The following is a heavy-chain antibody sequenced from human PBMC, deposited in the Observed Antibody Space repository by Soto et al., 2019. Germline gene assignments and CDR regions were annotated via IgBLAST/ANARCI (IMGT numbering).Heavy chain of an antibody. CDR1: GGAINSTVYY. Sequence: SETLSLTCTVSGGAINSTVYYWGWIRQPPGKGLEWIGSSNYGGPTYYSPSLQSRVTMSLDTAKNHFSLNLRSVTAADTAVYYCARHGAYSTSVYYYYGMDVWGQGTTVTVSS. CDR3: ARHGAYSTSVYYYYGMDV. D-gene: IGHD6-13*01. J-gene: IGHJ6*02. CDR2: SNYGGPT. V-gene: IGHV4-39*01.